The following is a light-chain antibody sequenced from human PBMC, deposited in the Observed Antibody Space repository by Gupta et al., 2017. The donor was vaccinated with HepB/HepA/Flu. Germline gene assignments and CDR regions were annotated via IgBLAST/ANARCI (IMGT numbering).Light chain of an antibody. CDR3: RQSTHCPPVP. J-gene: IGKJ1*01. V-gene: IGKV2-30*01. Sequence: VVMTQSPLSLPVTLGQTASISCRSSQSVGDSDGNTYLNWFQQRPGQAPTRLIYKVANRDTGVTDRFCGSGCGNYISLKNNSGEEEDVGFYYCRQSTHCPPVPFGRGTKVEIK. CDR1: QSVGDSDGNTY. CDR2: KVA.